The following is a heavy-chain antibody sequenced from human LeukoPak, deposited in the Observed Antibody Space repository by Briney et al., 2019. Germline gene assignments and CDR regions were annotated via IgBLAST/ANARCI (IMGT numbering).Heavy chain of an antibody. CDR3: ARDVYSGGYNNFDY. D-gene: IGHD5-24*01. J-gene: IGHJ4*02. Sequence: PGGSLRLSCAASGFTFSSYSMNWVRQAPGKGLEWVSSISSSSSYIYYADSVKGRFTISRDNAKNSLYLQMNSLRAEDTAVYYCARDVYSGGYNNFDYWGQGTLVTVSS. V-gene: IGHV3-21*01. CDR2: ISSSSSYI. CDR1: GFTFSSYS.